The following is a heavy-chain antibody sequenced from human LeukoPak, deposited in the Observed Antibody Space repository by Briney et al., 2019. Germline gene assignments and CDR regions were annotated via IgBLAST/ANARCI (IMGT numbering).Heavy chain of an antibody. Sequence: GASLRLSCAASGFTFSGYTMSWVRQAPEKGLEWVSAISATADRTCYAESVKGRFTISRDNSRNTLYLQLNSLRAEDTALYYCARDYHDSSGYYYDYWGLGTPVTVSS. D-gene: IGHD3-22*01. CDR2: ISATADRT. V-gene: IGHV3-23*01. CDR3: ARDYHDSSGYYYDY. J-gene: IGHJ4*02. CDR1: GFTFSGYT.